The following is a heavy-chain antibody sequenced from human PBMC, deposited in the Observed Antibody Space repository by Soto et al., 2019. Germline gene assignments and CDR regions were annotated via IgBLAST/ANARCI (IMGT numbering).Heavy chain of an antibody. Sequence: ASVKVSFKASGYTFTSYYMHWLRQAPGQGLEWMGIINPSGGSTSYAQKFQGRVTMTRDTSTSTVYMELSSLRSEDTAVYYCARDRPPYYDSSGYFDYWGQGTLVTVSS. J-gene: IGHJ4*02. CDR3: ARDRPPYYDSSGYFDY. CDR2: INPSGGST. CDR1: GYTFTSYY. V-gene: IGHV1-46*01. D-gene: IGHD3-22*01.